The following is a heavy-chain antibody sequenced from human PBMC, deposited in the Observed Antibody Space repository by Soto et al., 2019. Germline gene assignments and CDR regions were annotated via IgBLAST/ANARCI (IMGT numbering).Heavy chain of an antibody. D-gene: IGHD6-6*01. CDR3: ATSIELLGLLIPPFDT. CDR1: GGSVNGYY. CDR2: INHTGGT. J-gene: IGHJ5*02. Sequence: SETLSLTCAVYGGSVNGYYWNWIRQPPGKGLEWIGEINHTGGTHYNPSLKSRVTMSVDTSKNQFSLRLSSVTAAETAIYYCATSIELLGLLIPPFDTWGQGTQVTVSS. V-gene: IGHV4-34*01.